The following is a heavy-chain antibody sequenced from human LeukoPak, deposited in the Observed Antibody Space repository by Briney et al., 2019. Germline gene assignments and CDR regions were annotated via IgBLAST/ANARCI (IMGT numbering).Heavy chain of an antibody. J-gene: IGHJ4*02. D-gene: IGHD5-18*01. V-gene: IGHV3-30-3*01. CDR1: GFTFSSYA. CDR3: AKDHSSQLWFRRRYYFDY. CDR2: ISYDGSNK. Sequence: GSLRLSCAASGFTFSSYAMHWVRQAPGKGLEWVAVISYDGSNKYYADSVKGRFTISRDNSKNTLYLQTNSLRAEDTAVYYCAKDHSSQLWFRRRYYFDYWGQGTLVTVSS.